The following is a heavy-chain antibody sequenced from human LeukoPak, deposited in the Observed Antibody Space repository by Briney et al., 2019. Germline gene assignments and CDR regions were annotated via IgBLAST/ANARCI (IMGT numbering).Heavy chain of an antibody. J-gene: IGHJ6*03. CDR2: IYTSGST. V-gene: IGHV4-4*09. CDR1: GGSISSYY. CDR3: ASYGTRLPYYMDV. Sequence: PSETLSLTCTVSGGSISSYYWSWIRQPPGKGLEWIGYIYTSGSTNYNPSLKSRVTISVDTSKNQFSLKLSSVTAADTAVYYCASYGTRLPYYMDVWGKGTTVTVSS. D-gene: IGHD4-17*01.